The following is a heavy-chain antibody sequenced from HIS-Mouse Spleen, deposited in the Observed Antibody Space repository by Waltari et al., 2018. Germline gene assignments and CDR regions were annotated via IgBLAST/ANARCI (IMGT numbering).Heavy chain of an antibody. Sequence: QVQLVESGGGVVQPGRSLRLSCAASGFTFSSYAMHWVRQAPGKGLGWVEVISYDGSNKYYADSVKGRFTISRDNSKNTLYLQMNSLRAEDTAVYYCARDRGGFRDAFDIWGQGTMVTVSS. CDR1: GFTFSSYA. D-gene: IGHD3-16*01. V-gene: IGHV3-30*04. J-gene: IGHJ3*02. CDR3: ARDRGGFRDAFDI. CDR2: ISYDGSNK.